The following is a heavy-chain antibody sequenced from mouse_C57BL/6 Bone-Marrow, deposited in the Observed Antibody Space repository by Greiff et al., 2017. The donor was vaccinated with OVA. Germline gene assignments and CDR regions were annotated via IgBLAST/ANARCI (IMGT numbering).Heavy chain of an antibody. V-gene: IGHV1-4*01. CDR3: ARSSRWLLRAMDY. J-gene: IGHJ4*01. D-gene: IGHD2-3*01. CDR2: INPSSGYT. CDR1: GYTFTSYT. Sequence: QVHVKQSGAELARPGASVKMSCKASGYTFTSYTVHWVKQRPGQGLEWIGYINPSSGYTKYNQKFKDKATLTADKSSSTAYMQLSSLTSEDSAVYYCARSSRWLLRAMDYWGQGTSVTVSS.